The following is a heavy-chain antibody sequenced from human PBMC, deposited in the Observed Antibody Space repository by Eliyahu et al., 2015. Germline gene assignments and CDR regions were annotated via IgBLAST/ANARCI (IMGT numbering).Heavy chain of an antibody. D-gene: IGHD6-13*01. CDR3: AKSLSGGSWYVGY. J-gene: IGHJ4*02. Sequence: QVQLVESGGGVVPPGTSLRLSXXXSGFAXSSXGMHWVRQXPGKGXXWVAFMAFDGSDEHYSDSVKGRFTMSRDNSKNTLYLQLNSLSAEDTAVYYCAKSLSGGSWYVGYYGQGTLVTVSS. CDR2: MAFDGSDE. V-gene: IGHV3-30*18. CDR1: GFAXSSXG.